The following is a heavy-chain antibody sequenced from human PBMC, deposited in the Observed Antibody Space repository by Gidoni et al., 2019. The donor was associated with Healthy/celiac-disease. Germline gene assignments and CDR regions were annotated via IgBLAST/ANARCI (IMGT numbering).Heavy chain of an antibody. V-gene: IGHV3-43*01. J-gene: IGHJ5*02. CDR3: AKDRKHMGFDP. D-gene: IGHD2-21*01. CDR2: ISWDGGST. Sequence: EVQLVESGGVVVQPGGSLRLSCAASGFTFDDYTMRWVRQAPGKGLEWVSLISWDGGSTYYADSVKGRFTISRDNSKNSLYLQMNSLRTEDTALYYCAKDRKHMGFDPWGQGTLVTVSS. CDR1: GFTFDDYT.